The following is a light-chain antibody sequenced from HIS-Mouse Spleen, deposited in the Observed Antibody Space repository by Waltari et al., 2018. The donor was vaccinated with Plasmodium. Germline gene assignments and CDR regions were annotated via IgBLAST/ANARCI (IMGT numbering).Light chain of an antibody. J-gene: IGKJ3*01. CDR3: QQYDNLPPLFT. CDR1: QDISNY. CDR2: DAS. Sequence: DIQMTQSPSPLSASVGDRFTITCQASQDISNYLNWYQRKPGKAPKLLIYDASNLETGVPSRFSGSGSGTDFTFTISSLQPEDIATYYCQQYDNLPPLFTFGPGTKVDIK. V-gene: IGKV1-33*01.